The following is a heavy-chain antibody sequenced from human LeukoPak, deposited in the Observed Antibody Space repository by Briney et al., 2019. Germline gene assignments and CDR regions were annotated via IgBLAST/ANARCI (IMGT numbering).Heavy chain of an antibody. J-gene: IGHJ4*02. Sequence: ASVKVSCKASGGTFSSYAISWVRQAPGQGLEWMGRIIPILGIANYAQKFQGRVTITADKSTSTAYMELGSLRSEDTAVYYCASLTDDYYFDYWGQGTLVTVSS. CDR2: IIPILGIA. CDR3: ASLTDDYYFDY. D-gene: IGHD1-1*01. V-gene: IGHV1-69*04. CDR1: GGTFSSYA.